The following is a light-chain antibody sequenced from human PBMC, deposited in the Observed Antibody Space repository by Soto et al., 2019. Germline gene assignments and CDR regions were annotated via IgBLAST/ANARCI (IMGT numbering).Light chain of an antibody. CDR1: SSDVGGYNY. J-gene: IGLJ3*02. Sequence: QSALTQPASVSGSPGQSITISCTGTSSDVGGYNYVSWYQQHPGKAPKFMIYEVSNRPSGVSNRFSGSKSGNTASLTISGLQAEDEADYYCSSHTSSSTPWVFGGGTKVTVL. CDR3: SSHTSSSTPWV. V-gene: IGLV2-14*01. CDR2: EVS.